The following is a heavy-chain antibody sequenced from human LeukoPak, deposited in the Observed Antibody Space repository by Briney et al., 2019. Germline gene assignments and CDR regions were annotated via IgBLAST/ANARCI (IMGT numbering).Heavy chain of an antibody. D-gene: IGHD3-22*01. Sequence: VASVKVSCKASGYTFTSYGISWVRQAPGQGLEWRGWISAYNGNTNYAQKLQGRVTMTTDTSTSTAYMELRSLRSDDTAVYYCVREVSEPYYDDSSGYYYFDYWGQGTLVTVSS. CDR2: ISAYNGNT. V-gene: IGHV1-18*01. CDR1: GYTFTSYG. J-gene: IGHJ4*02. CDR3: VREVSEPYYDDSSGYYYFDY.